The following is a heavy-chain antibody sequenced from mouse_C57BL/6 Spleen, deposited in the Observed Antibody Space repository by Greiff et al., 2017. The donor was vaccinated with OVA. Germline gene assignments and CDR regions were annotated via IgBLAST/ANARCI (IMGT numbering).Heavy chain of an antibody. V-gene: IGHV1-82*01. CDR1: GYAFSSSW. CDR3: ARHLHYYGSSYDYAMDY. CDR2: IYPGDGDT. J-gene: IGHJ4*01. Sequence: VQVVESGPELVKPGASVKISCKASGYAFSSSWMNWVKQRPGKGLEWIGRIYPGDGDTNYNGKFKGKATLTADKSSSTAYMQLSSLTSEDSAVYFCARHLHYYGSSYDYAMDYWGQGTSVTVSS. D-gene: IGHD1-1*01.